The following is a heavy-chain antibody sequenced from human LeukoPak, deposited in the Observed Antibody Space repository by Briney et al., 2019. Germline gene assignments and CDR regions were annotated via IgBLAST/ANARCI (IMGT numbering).Heavy chain of an antibody. V-gene: IGHV1-18*01. CDR3: ARDRYCSSTSCYPIRRFDP. CDR2: MGAYNGKT. J-gene: IGHJ5*02. D-gene: IGHD2-2*01. Sequence: ASVKVSRTASGYTFTSYGISWVRQAPGQGLEWMGWMGAYNGKTNYAQKLQGRVTMTTDTTTSTAYMELRSLSSDDAAVYYCARDRYCSSTSCYPIRRFDPWGQGTLVTVSS. CDR1: GYTFTSYG.